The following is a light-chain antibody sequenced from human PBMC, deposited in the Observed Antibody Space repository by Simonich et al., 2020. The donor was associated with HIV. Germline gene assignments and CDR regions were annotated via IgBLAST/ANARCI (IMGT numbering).Light chain of an antibody. CDR3: QQYGSSPLT. Sequence: EIVMTQSPVTLSVSPGERATLSCRASQSISRNLAWYQQKPGQAPRLLIYGASTRATGIPARFSASGSGTEFTLTISSLEPEDFAVYFCQQYGSSPLTFGGGTKVEIK. J-gene: IGKJ4*01. V-gene: IGKV3-15*01. CDR2: GAS. CDR1: QSISRN.